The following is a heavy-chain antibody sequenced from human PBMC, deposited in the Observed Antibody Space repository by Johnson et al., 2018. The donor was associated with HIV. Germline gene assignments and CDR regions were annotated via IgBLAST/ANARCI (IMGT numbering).Heavy chain of an antibody. CDR1: GFTFSSYA. CDR3: ASDPVPAAIRAFDI. J-gene: IGHJ3*02. CDR2: IKQDGSEK. Sequence: VQLVESGGGVVQPGRSLRLSCAASGFTFSSYAMHWVRQAPGKGLEWVANIKQDGSEKYYVDSVKGRFTISRDNAKNSLYLQMNSLRAEDTAVYYCASDPVPAAIRAFDIWGQGTMVTVSS. D-gene: IGHD2-2*01. V-gene: IGHV3-7*01.